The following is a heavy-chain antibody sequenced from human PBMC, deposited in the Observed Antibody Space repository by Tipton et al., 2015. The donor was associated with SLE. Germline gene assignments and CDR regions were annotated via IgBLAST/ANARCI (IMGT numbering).Heavy chain of an antibody. D-gene: IGHD3-22*01. Sequence: TLSLTCTVSGDSISSSSYYWGWIRQPPGKGLEWIGNIYYSGSTYYNLSLKSRVTISVDTSKNQFSLKLSSVTAADTAVYYCARSLYYYDSSGFTYFDYWGQGTLVTVSS. CDR3: ARSLYYYDSSGFTYFDY. V-gene: IGHV4-39*07. J-gene: IGHJ4*02. CDR1: GDSISSSSYY. CDR2: IYYSGST.